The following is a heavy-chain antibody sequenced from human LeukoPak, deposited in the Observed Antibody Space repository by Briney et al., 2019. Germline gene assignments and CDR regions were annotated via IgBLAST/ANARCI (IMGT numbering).Heavy chain of an antibody. CDR3: ARLLRYGGNPRDYGMDV. D-gene: IGHD4-23*01. CDR2: IIPIFGTA. CDR1: GGTFSSYA. Sequence: SVKVPCKASGGTFSSYAISWVRQAPGQGLEWMGGIIPIFGTANYAQKFQGRVTITADESTSTAYMELSSLRSEDTAVYYCARLLRYGGNPRDYGMDVWGQGTTVTVSS. J-gene: IGHJ6*02. V-gene: IGHV1-69*13.